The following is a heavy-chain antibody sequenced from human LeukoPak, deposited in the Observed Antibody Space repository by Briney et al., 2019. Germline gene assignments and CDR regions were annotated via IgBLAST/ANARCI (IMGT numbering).Heavy chain of an antibody. D-gene: IGHD3-16*01. V-gene: IGHV3-23*01. CDR2: MKGTGKT. CDR3: ARASWVSTADAVR. Sequence: GGSLRLSCAASGLSFSSFAMSWVRQAPARGLEWLSSMKGTGKTIYADSVRGRCTLFRDGSRNTVYLQLNNLRVEDTAVYYCARASWVSTADAVRWGQGTVVTVSS. CDR1: GLSFSSFA. J-gene: IGHJ4*02.